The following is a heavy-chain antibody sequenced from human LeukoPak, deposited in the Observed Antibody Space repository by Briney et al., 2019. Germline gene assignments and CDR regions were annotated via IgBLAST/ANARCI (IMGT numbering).Heavy chain of an antibody. CDR1: GGSISSGGYS. CDR2: IYHSGST. J-gene: IGHJ3*02. D-gene: IGHD2-2*01. Sequence: SETLSLTCAVSGGSISSGGYSWSWIRQPPGKGLEWIGYIYHSGSTYYNPSLKSRVTISVDRSKNQFSLKLSSVTAADTAVYYCVRALPLSTSSHAGAFDIWGQGTMVTVSS. CDR3: VRALPLSTSSHAGAFDI. V-gene: IGHV4-30-2*01.